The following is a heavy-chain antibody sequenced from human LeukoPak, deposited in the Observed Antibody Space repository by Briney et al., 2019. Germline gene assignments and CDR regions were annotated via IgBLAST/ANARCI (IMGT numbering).Heavy chain of an antibody. J-gene: IGHJ4*02. CDR2: IKQDGSEK. D-gene: IGHD3-16*01. Sequence: GGSLRLSCAASGFTFNNAWMSWVRQAPGKGLEWVANIKQDGSEKYYVDSVKGRFTISRDNAKNSLYLQMNSLRAEDTAVYYCATDWAWGGFDHWGQGALVTVSS. CDR3: ATDWAWGGFDH. CDR1: GFTFNNAW. V-gene: IGHV3-7*01.